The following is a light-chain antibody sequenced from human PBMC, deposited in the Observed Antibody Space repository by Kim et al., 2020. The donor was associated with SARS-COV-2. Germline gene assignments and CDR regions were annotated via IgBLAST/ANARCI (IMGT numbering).Light chain of an antibody. J-gene: IGLJ2*01. Sequence: SELTQDPVVSVALGQTVRITCQGDSLRSYYASWYQQRPGQAPVLVIYGKNYRPSGIPDRISGSSSGDTSSLTITGAQAEDEADYYCSSRDSSGHHVIFG. V-gene: IGLV3-19*01. CDR2: GKN. CDR1: SLRSYY. CDR3: SSRDSSGHHVI.